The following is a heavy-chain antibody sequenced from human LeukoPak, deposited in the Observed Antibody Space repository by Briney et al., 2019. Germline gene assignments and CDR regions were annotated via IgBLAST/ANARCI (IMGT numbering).Heavy chain of an antibody. Sequence: ASVKVSCKASGYTFTSYGISWVRQAPGQGLEWMGWISAYNGNTNYAQKLQGRVTMTTDTSTSTAYMELRSLRSDDTAVYYCARDLGYCSSTSCRIDYWGQGTLVTVSS. J-gene: IGHJ4*02. CDR2: ISAYNGNT. D-gene: IGHD2-2*01. V-gene: IGHV1-18*01. CDR3: ARDLGYCSSTSCRIDY. CDR1: GYTFTSYG.